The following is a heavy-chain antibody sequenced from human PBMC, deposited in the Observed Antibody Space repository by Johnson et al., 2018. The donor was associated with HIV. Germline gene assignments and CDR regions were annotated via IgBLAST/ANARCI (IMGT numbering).Heavy chain of an antibody. V-gene: IGHV3-33*06. CDR2: IWYDGSNK. J-gene: IGHJ3*02. Sequence: QMLLVESGGGVVQPGRSLRLSCAASGFTFSSYGMHWVRQAPGKGLEWVAVIWYDGSNKYYADSVKGRFTISRDNSKNTLYLQMNSLRAEDTAVYYCAKDPMVATPANAFDSWGQGTMVTVS. CDR1: GFTFSSYG. D-gene: IGHD5-12*01. CDR3: AKDPMVATPANAFDS.